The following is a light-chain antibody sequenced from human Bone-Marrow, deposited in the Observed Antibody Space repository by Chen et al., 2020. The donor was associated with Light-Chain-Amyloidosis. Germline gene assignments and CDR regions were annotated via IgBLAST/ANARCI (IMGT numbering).Light chain of an antibody. CDR3: QHLNSYLFT. J-gene: IGKJ3*01. CDR2: ATS. V-gene: IGKV1-9*01. Sequence: DIQLTQSPSFLSASVGDRVTITCRASQDIGDHLAWFQQTPGKAPKLLIYATSTLQTGVPSRFSGSGSGTQFTLTISSLQPEDFATYYGQHLNSYLFTFGPGTKVDFK. CDR1: QDIGDH.